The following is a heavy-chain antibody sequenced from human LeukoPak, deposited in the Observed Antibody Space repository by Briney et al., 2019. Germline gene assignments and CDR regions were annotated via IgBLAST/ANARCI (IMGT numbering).Heavy chain of an antibody. V-gene: IGHV1-18*01. CDR2: ISAYNGNT. CDR1: GYTFTSYG. Sequence: ASVKVSCKASGYTFTSYGISWVRQAPAQGLEWMGWISAYNGNTNYAQKLHGRVTMTTDTSTSTAYMELTSLRSNDTAVYYCARDPRVAVAGPINWFDPWGQGTLVTVSS. CDR3: ARDPRVAVAGPINWFDP. J-gene: IGHJ5*02. D-gene: IGHD6-19*01.